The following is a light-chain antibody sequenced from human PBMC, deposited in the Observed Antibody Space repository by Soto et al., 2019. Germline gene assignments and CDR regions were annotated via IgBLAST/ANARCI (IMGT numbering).Light chain of an antibody. Sequence: EIVMTQSPATLSVSPGGRATLSCRASQTISGTLAWYQQKPGQAPRLLIHGASTRAPGFPARFSGGGSGTDFTLTISSLQSEDFAVYYCQQYDNWPWTFGQGTKVEIK. CDR1: QTISGT. CDR2: GAS. CDR3: QQYDNWPWT. V-gene: IGKV3-15*01. J-gene: IGKJ1*01.